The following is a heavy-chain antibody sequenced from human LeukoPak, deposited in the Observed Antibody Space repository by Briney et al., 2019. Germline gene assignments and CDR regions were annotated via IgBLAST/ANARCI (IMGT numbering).Heavy chain of an antibody. CDR2: INHSGST. CDR1: GGSVSSGSYY. Sequence: PSETLSLTCTVSGGSVSSGSYYWSWIRQPPGKGLEWIGEINHSGSTNYNPSLKSRVTISVDTSKNQFSLKLSSVTAADTAVYYCARAGYSYGYYYYGMDVWGQGTTVTVSS. CDR3: ARAGYSYGYYYYGMDV. V-gene: IGHV4-39*07. D-gene: IGHD5-18*01. J-gene: IGHJ6*02.